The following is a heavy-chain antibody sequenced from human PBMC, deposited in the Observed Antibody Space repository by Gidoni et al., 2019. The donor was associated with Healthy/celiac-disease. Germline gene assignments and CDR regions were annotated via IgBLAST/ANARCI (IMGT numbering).Heavy chain of an antibody. V-gene: IGHV3-30*18. CDR2: ISYDGSNK. CDR3: AKEAGEESYVDY. Sequence: QVQLVESGGGVVQPGRSLRLSCAASGFTFSSYGMHWVRQAPGKGLEWVAVISYDGSNKYYADSVKGRFTISRDNSKNTLYLQMNSLRAEDTAVYYCAKEAGEESYVDYWGQGTLVTVSS. J-gene: IGHJ4*02. D-gene: IGHD3-16*01. CDR1: GFTFSSYG.